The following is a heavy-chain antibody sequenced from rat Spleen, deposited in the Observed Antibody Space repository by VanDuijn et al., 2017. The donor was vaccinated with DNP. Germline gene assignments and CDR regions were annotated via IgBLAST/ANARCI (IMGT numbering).Heavy chain of an antibody. CDR1: GFTFSDYA. D-gene: IGHD1-11*01. V-gene: IGHV5S10*01. J-gene: IGHJ3*01. Sequence: EVQLVESGGGLVQPGNSLKLSCAASGFTFSDYAMAWVRQSPKKGLEWVAAIFYDDSRTYYRDSVKGRFTISRDNAKSTLYLQMDSLRSEDTATYYCTKTGGNWVAHWGQGTLVTVSS. CDR3: TKTGGNWVAH. CDR2: IFYDDSRT.